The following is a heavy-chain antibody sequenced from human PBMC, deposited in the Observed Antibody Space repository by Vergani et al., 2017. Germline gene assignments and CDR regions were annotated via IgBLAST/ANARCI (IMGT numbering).Heavy chain of an antibody. Sequence: QVRLQESGPGLVKPSETLSLTCSVSGGSMSGYYWSWIRPPPGKGLEWIGSLSTTGGATHASHNPSLKSRVSISVDTSKSQFSLRLTSVTAADSAIYYCARSSGYYSYYFDFWGQGTLVTVSS. D-gene: IGHD3-22*01. CDR2: LSTTGGA. CDR3: ARSSGYYSYYFDF. CDR1: GGSMSGYY. J-gene: IGHJ4*02. V-gene: IGHV4-4*09.